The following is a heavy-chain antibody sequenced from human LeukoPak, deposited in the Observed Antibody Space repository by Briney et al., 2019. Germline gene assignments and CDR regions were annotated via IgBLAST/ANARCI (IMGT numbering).Heavy chain of an antibody. CDR2: ISYDGSNK. CDR3: AKPQYGDYQAFDY. J-gene: IGHJ4*02. CDR1: GLTLSSYR. V-gene: IGHV3-30*18. D-gene: IGHD4-17*01. Sequence: AGRYLRLYCASSGLTLSSYRMHWVRQAPGTGLEWVTVISYDGSNKYYADSVKGRFTISRDNSKNTLYLQMNSLRAEDTAVYYCAKPQYGDYQAFDYWGQGTLVTVSS.